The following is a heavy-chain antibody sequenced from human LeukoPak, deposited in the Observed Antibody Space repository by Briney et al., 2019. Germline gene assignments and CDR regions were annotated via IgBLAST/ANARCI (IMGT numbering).Heavy chain of an antibody. Sequence: SQTLSLTCAISGDSVSRNNIAWKWIRQSPLRGLEWLGRTYYNSQWYNDYAVSVRSRITINPDTSKNQFSLQLNSVTPEDTAVYSCARGRDVVVVPAADFDYWGQGILVTVSS. D-gene: IGHD2-2*01. CDR2: TYYNSQWYN. CDR1: GDSVSRNNIA. V-gene: IGHV6-1*01. J-gene: IGHJ4*02. CDR3: ARGRDVVVVPAADFDY.